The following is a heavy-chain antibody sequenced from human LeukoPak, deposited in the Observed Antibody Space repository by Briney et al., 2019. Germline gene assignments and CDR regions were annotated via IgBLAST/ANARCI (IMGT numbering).Heavy chain of an antibody. CDR2: IKSKTDGGAT. V-gene: IGHV3-15*01. CDR1: EFTFSNAW. D-gene: IGHD3-22*01. CDR3: TSYLLLSPFDY. J-gene: IGHJ4*02. Sequence: PGGSLRLSCAASEFTFSNAWMSWVRQAPGKGLEWVGRIKSKTDGGATDYAAPVKGRFTISRDDSKNTLYLQMNSLKTEDTAVYYCTSYLLLSPFDYWGQGTLVTVSS.